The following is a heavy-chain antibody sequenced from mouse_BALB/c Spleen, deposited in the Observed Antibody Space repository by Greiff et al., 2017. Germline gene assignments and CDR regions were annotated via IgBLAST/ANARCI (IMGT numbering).Heavy chain of an antibody. CDR3: ASEDY. J-gene: IGHJ4*01. CDR1: GFTFSSFG. V-gene: IGHV5-17*02. Sequence: EVKLVESGGGLVQPGGSRKLSCAASGFTFSSFGMHWVRQAPEKGLEWVAYISSGSSTIYYADTVKGRFTISRDNPKNTLFLQMTSLRSEDTAMYYCASEDYWGQGTSVTVSS. CDR2: ISSGSSTI.